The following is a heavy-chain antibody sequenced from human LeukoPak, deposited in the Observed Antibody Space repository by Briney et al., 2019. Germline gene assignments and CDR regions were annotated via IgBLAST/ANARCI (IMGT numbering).Heavy chain of an antibody. Sequence: GASVRVSSKASGYTFTSYGISWVGQAPGQGLEWMGWISAYNGNTNYAQNLKGRVTVATDTSTSTAYMELRSLRSDDTAVYYCARSSTSSSYYMDVWGKGTTVTVSS. D-gene: IGHD2-2*01. CDR3: ARSSTSSSYYMDV. CDR2: ISAYNGNT. CDR1: GYTFTSYG. V-gene: IGHV1-18*01. J-gene: IGHJ6*03.